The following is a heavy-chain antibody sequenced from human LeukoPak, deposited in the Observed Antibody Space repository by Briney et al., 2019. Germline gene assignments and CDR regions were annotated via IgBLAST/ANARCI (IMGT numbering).Heavy chain of an antibody. CDR1: GYTFTTYG. CDR3: ARGTYFDY. J-gene: IGHJ4*02. Sequence: ASVKVSCKASGYTFTTYGISWVRRAPGQGLEWMGWTSAYNDKTKYAQKLEGRVTMTTDTSTSTAYMEMRSLRSDDTAVYYCARGTYFDYWGQGTLVTVSS. D-gene: IGHD1-1*01. V-gene: IGHV1-18*01. CDR2: TSAYNDKT.